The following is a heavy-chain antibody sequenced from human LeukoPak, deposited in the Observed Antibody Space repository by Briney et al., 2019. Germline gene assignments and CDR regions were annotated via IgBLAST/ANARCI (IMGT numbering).Heavy chain of an antibody. CDR3: ARDCSSTSCYSQRFDP. Sequence: SETLSLTCTVSGYSISRGYYWGWIRQPPGKGLEWIGSIYHSGSTYYNPSLKSRVTISVDTSKNQFSLKLSSVTAADTAVYYCARDCSSTSCYSQRFDPWGQGTLVTVSS. CDR2: IYHSGST. D-gene: IGHD2-2*01. J-gene: IGHJ5*02. CDR1: GYSISRGYY. V-gene: IGHV4-38-2*02.